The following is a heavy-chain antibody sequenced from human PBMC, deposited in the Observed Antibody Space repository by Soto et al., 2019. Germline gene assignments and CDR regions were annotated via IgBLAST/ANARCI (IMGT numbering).Heavy chain of an antibody. D-gene: IGHD1-26*01. Sequence: PSETLSLTCTVSGGSISSYYWSWIRQPPGKGLEWIGYIYYSGSTNYNPSLKSRVTISVDTSKNQFSLKLSSVTAADTAVYYCARSRWELLYGYWGQGTLVTVSS. CDR3: ARSRWELLYGY. CDR1: GGSISSYY. V-gene: IGHV4-59*08. J-gene: IGHJ4*02. CDR2: IYYSGST.